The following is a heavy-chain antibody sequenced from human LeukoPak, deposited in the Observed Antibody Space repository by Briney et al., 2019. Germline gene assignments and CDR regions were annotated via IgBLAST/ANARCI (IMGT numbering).Heavy chain of an antibody. D-gene: IGHD6-19*01. J-gene: IGHJ2*01. CDR1: GGSTSSYY. CDR2: IYYSGST. CDR3: ATRAVAGANWFFVL. Sequence: SETLSLTSTVSGGSTSSYYWSWIRQPPGKGLEWIGYIYYSGSTNYNPSLKSRVTTSVDTSKNQFSLKLSPVTAAAAAVYYCATRAVAGANWFFVLWGRGTLVTVSS. V-gene: IGHV4-59*01.